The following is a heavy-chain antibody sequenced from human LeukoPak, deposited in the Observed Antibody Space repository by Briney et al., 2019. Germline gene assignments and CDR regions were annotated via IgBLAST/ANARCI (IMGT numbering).Heavy chain of an antibody. Sequence: GGSLRLSCAASGFTFSNHWMSWLRQAPGKGREWVANIRQDGNEKYYVDSVKGRFTISRDNAKNSLYLQVNSLRAEDTAVYYCARDLSGPSLYWGQGTLVTVSS. V-gene: IGHV3-7*01. CDR1: GFTFSNHW. D-gene: IGHD2-15*01. CDR3: ARDLSGPSLY. CDR2: IRQDGNEK. J-gene: IGHJ4*02.